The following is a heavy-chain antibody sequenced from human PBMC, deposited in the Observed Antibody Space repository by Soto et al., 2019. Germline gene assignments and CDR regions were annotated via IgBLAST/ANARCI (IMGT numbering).Heavy chain of an antibody. CDR3: ARDLYCTNGVCYMDFDY. D-gene: IGHD2-8*01. J-gene: IGHJ4*02. V-gene: IGHV1-18*04. CDR2: ISAYNGNT. Sequence: GASVKVSCKASGYTFTSYGISWVRQAPGKGLEWMGWISAYNGNTNYAQKLQGRVTMTTDTSTSTAYMELRSLRSDDTAVYYCARDLYCTNGVCYMDFDYWGQGTLVTVSS. CDR1: GYTFTSYG.